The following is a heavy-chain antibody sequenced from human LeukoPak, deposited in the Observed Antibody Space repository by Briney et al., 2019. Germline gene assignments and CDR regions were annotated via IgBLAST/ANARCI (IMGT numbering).Heavy chain of an antibody. Sequence: GGSLRLSCAASGFTFSSYAMHWVRQAPGKGLEYVSAISSNGGSTYYANSVKGRFTISRDNSKNTLYLQMGSLRAEDMAVYYCARDQRWVGGLGFDYWGQGTLVTVSS. CDR1: GFTFSSYA. J-gene: IGHJ4*02. CDR3: ARDQRWVGGLGFDY. V-gene: IGHV3-64*01. CDR2: ISSNGGST. D-gene: IGHD4-23*01.